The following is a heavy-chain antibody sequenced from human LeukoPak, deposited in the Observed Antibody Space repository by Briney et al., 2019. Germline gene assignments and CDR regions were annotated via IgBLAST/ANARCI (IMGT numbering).Heavy chain of an antibody. J-gene: IGHJ4*02. V-gene: IGHV1-69*13. CDR1: GYTFTSYG. CDR3: ASGGDSGYDFFDY. D-gene: IGHD5-12*01. Sequence: SVKVSCKASGYTFTSYGISWVRQAPGQGLEWMGGIIPIFGTANYAQKFQSRVTITADESTSTAYMELSSLRSEDTAVYYCASGGDSGYDFFDYWGQGTLVTVSS. CDR2: IIPIFGTA.